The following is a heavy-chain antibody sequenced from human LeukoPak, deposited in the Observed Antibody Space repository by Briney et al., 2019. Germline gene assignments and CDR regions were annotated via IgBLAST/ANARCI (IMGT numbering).Heavy chain of an antibody. V-gene: IGHV1-18*01. J-gene: IGHJ3*02. CDR1: GGTFSSYA. Sequence: ASVKVSCKASGGTFSSYAISWVRQAPGQGLEWMGWISSHNDNTGYAQKFQDRATMTTDTSTSTAYMELRSLRSDDTAVYYCARGVGSAFDIWGQGTLVSVSS. CDR3: ARGVGSAFDI. CDR2: ISSHNDNT. D-gene: IGHD2-15*01.